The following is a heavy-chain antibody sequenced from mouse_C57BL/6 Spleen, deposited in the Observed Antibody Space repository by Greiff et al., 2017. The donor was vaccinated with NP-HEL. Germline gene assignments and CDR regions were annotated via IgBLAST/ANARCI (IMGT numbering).Heavy chain of an antibody. CDR3: ARLEAMDY. Sequence: EVHLVESGGGLVKPGGSLKLSCAASGFTFSDYGMHWVRQAPEKGLEWVAYISSGSSTIYYADTVKGRFTISRDNAKNNLCLQMTSLRSEDTAMYYCARLEAMDYWGQGTSVTVSS. CDR1: GFTFSDYG. CDR2: ISSGSSTI. V-gene: IGHV5-17*01. J-gene: IGHJ4*01.